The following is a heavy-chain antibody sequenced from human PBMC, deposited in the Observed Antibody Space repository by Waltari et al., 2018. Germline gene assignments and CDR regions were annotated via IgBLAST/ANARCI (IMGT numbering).Heavy chain of an antibody. D-gene: IGHD3-16*02. V-gene: IGHV3-21*01. J-gene: IGHJ4*02. Sequence: EVQLVESGGGLVKPGGSLRLSCAASGFTFSSYSMTWVRQAPGKGLEWVSSISSSSSYIYYADSVKGRFTISRDNAKNSLYLQMNSLRAEDTAVYYCARVPVWGSYRPLDYWGQGTLVTVSS. CDR1: GFTFSSYS. CDR2: ISSSSSYI. CDR3: ARVPVWGSYRPLDY.